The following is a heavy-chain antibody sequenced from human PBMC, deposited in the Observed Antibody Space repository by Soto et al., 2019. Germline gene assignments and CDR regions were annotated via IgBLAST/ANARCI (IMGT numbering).Heavy chain of an antibody. Sequence: ASVKVSCKAAGGTFSSYAISWVRQAPGQGLEWMGGIIPIFGTANYAQKFQGRVTITADESTSTAYMELSSLRSEDTAVYYCARGAPHCSGGSCMILDYWGQGTLVTVSS. CDR3: ARGAPHCSGGSCMILDY. CDR1: GGTFSSYA. V-gene: IGHV1-69*13. J-gene: IGHJ4*02. CDR2: IIPIFGTA. D-gene: IGHD2-15*01.